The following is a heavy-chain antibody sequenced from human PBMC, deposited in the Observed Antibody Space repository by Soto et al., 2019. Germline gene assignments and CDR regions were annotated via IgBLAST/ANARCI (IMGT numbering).Heavy chain of an antibody. CDR3: AKDHVVVVPAAILYYYYYMDV. V-gene: IGHV3-23*01. Sequence: PGGSLRLSCAASGFTFSSYAMSWVRQAPGKGLEWVSAISGSGGSTYYADSVKGRFTISRDNSKNTLYLQMNSLRAEDTAVYYCAKDHVVVVPAAILYYYYYMDVWGKGTTVTVSS. J-gene: IGHJ6*03. CDR2: ISGSGGST. D-gene: IGHD2-2*01. CDR1: GFTFSSYA.